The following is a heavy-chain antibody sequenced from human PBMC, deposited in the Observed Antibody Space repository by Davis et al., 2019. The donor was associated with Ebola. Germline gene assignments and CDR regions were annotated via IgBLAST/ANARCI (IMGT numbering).Heavy chain of an antibody. CDR2: IYPGDSDT. Sequence: GESLKISCKGSGYSFTGYWIGWVRQMPGKGLEWMGIIYPGDSDTRYSPSFQGQVTISADKSISTAYLQWSSLKASDTAMHYCARLLERLFYGMDVWGQGTTVTVSS. V-gene: IGHV5-51*01. D-gene: IGHD1-1*01. CDR3: ARLLERLFYGMDV. CDR1: GYSFTGYW. J-gene: IGHJ6*02.